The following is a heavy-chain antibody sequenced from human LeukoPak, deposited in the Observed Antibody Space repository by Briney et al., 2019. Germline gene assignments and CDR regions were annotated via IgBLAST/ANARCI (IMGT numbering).Heavy chain of an antibody. D-gene: IGHD2-2*01. J-gene: IGHJ4*02. CDR2: IYHSGST. CDR1: GGSISSSSYY. CDR3: ARLPPRLGYCSSTSCPPDPRWGSSSPFVDY. Sequence: SETLSLTCTVSGGSISSSSYYWGWIRQPPGKGLEWIGSIYHSGSTYYNPSLKSRVTISVDTSKNQCSLKLSSVTAADTAVYYCARLPPRLGYCSSTSCPPDPRWGSSSPFVDYWGQGTLVTVSS. V-gene: IGHV4-39*07.